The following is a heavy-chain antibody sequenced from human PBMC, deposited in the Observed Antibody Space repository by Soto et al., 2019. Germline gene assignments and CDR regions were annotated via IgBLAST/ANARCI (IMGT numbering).Heavy chain of an antibody. CDR1: GGTFSSYT. D-gene: IGHD2-2*01. CDR2: IIPILGIA. Sequence: SVKVSCKASGGTFSSYTISWVRQAPGQGLEWMGRIIPILGIANYAQKFQGRVTITADKSTSTAYMELSSLRSEDTAVYYCEREYCISTRWYVDAPFSFNMWGQGKMFTVSS. J-gene: IGHJ3*02. V-gene: IGHV1-69*02. CDR3: EREYCISTRWYVDAPFSFNM.